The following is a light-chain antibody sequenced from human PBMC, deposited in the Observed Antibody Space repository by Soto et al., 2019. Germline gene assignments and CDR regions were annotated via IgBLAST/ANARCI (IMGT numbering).Light chain of an antibody. CDR3: SSYTDRNNLV. J-gene: IGLJ1*01. CDR1: SSDIGGYNS. Sequence: QSALTQSHSASGSPGQSVTISCTGTSSDIGGYNSVSWYQQHPGKAPKVMIYDVSKRPSGVPDRFSGSKSGNTASLTVSALQAEDDADYYCSSYTDRNNLVFGTGTKLTVL. CDR2: DVS. V-gene: IGLV2-8*01.